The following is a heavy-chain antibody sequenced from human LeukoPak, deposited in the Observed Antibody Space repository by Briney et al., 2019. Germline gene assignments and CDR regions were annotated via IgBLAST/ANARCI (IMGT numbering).Heavy chain of an antibody. D-gene: IGHD3-3*01. V-gene: IGHV1-69*05. CDR1: GGTFSSYA. CDR2: IIPIFGTA. Sequence: ASVKVSCKASGGTFSSYAISWVRQAPGQGLEWMGGIIPIFGTANYAQKFQGRVTMTRNTSISTAYMELSSLRSEDTAVYYCARDYYDFWSGYPNMYYYYGMDVWGQGTTVTVSS. CDR3: ARDYYDFWSGYPNMYYYYGMDV. J-gene: IGHJ6*02.